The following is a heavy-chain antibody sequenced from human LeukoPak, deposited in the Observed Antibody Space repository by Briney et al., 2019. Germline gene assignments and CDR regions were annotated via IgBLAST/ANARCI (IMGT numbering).Heavy chain of an antibody. V-gene: IGHV4-31*03. CDR1: GGSISSGGYY. CDR2: IYYSGST. J-gene: IGHJ3*02. D-gene: IGHD2-15*01. Sequence: PSETLSLTCTVSGGSISSGGYYWSWIRQHPGKGLEWIGYIYYSGSTYYNPSLKSRVTISVDTSKNQFSLKLSSVTAADTAVYYCAREPVAHDAFDIWGQGTMVTVSS. CDR3: AREPVAHDAFDI.